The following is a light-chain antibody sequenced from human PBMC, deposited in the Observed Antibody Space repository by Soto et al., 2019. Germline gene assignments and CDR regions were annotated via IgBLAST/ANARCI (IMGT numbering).Light chain of an antibody. V-gene: IGLV1-47*01. CDR1: SSNIGSNY. J-gene: IGLJ1*01. CDR2: RNN. Sequence: YVLTQPPSASWTPRQSVTISCSRSSSNIGSNYVYWYQQLPGTAPKLLIYRNNQRPSGVPDRFSGSKSGTSASLAISGLRSEDEADYYCAAWDDSLSGYVFGTGTKVTVL. CDR3: AAWDDSLSGYV.